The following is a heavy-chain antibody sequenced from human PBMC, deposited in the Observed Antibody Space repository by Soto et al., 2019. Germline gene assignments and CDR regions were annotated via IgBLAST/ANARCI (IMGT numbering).Heavy chain of an antibody. D-gene: IGHD4-17*01. V-gene: IGHV3-33*08. J-gene: IGHJ4*02. CDR1: GFTFSSYA. Sequence: PGGSLRLSCAASGFTFSSYAMHWVRQAPGKGLEWVAVIWDDGSNKYYADSVKGRFTISRDNSKNTLYLQMNSLRAEDTAVYYCARDPSYGATVVDYWGQGTLVTVSS. CDR2: IWDDGSNK. CDR3: ARDPSYGATVVDY.